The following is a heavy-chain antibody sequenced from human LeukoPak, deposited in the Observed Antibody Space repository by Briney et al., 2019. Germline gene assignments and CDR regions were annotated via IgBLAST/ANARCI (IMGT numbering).Heavy chain of an antibody. Sequence: GASLRLSCAASGFTFSSYAMSWVRQAPGKGLEWVSGISGSGGGTFYADSVEGRFTISRDSSQNTLYLQINSLRAEDTAVYSCARRALVVATSYWYFDPWGRGTLVTVSS. J-gene: IGHJ2*01. CDR2: ISGSGGGT. V-gene: IGHV3-23*01. CDR1: GFTFSSYA. CDR3: ARRALVVATSYWYFDP. D-gene: IGHD2-15*01.